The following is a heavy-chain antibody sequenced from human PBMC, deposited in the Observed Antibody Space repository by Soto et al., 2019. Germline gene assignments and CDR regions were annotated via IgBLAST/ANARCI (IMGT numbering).Heavy chain of an antibody. CDR2: IYYSGST. CDR1: GGSISSYY. Sequence: SETLSLTCTVSGGSISSYYWSWIRQPPGKGLEWIGYIYYSGSTNYNPSLKSRVTISVDTSKNQFSLKLSSVTAADTAVYYCARARDTIFGVYYYYYMDVWGKGTTVTVSS. J-gene: IGHJ6*03. D-gene: IGHD3-3*01. V-gene: IGHV4-59*01. CDR3: ARARDTIFGVYYYYYMDV.